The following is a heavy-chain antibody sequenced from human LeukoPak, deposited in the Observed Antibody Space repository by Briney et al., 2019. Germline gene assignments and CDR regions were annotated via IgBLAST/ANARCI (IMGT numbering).Heavy chain of an antibody. CDR1: GGSISSDY. V-gene: IGHV4-59*01. J-gene: IGHJ3*02. Sequence: SETLSLTCSVSGGSISSDYWTWVRQPPGKGLEWIGYIYYSGSTNYNPSLKSRVTTSLDTSKNQFSLKLSSVTAADTAVHYCARESPYDGAFDIWGQGTVVTVSS. CDR2: IYYSGST. CDR3: ARESPYDGAFDI. D-gene: IGHD5-12*01.